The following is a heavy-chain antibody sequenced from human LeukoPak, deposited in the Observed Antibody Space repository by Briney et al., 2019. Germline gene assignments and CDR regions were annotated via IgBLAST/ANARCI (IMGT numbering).Heavy chain of an antibody. J-gene: IGHJ4*02. CDR2: ISGGGGRT. D-gene: IGHD5-12*01. CDR1: GFTFSSYG. Sequence: GGSLRLSCAASGFTFSSYGMSWVRQAPGKGLEWVANISGGGGRTYYADSVKGRFTISRDNSKNTLYLQMNSLRAEDTAVYYCAKDIMRKYSGYDYCDYWGQGTLVTVSS. V-gene: IGHV3-23*01. CDR3: AKDIMRKYSGYDYCDY.